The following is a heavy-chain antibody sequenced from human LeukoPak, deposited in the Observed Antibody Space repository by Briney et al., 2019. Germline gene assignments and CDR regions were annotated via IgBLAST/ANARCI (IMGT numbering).Heavy chain of an antibody. D-gene: IGHD4-17*01. CDR3: ARSSYGDYGWFDP. V-gene: IGHV4-34*01. CDR1: GGSFSGYY. CDR2: IYHSGST. J-gene: IGHJ5*02. Sequence: SETLSLTCAVYGGSFSGYYWSWIRQPPGKGLEWIGYIYHSGSTYYNPSLKSRVTISVDRSKNQFSLKLSSVTAADTAVYYCARSSYGDYGWFDPWGQGTLVTVSS.